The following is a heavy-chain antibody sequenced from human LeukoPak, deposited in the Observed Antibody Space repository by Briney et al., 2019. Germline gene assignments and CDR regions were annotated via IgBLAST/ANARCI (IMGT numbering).Heavy chain of an antibody. CDR3: ARGGYYDSGSPNNWFDP. CDR1: GGSISSGGYS. D-gene: IGHD3-10*01. J-gene: IGHJ5*02. V-gene: IGHV4-30-2*01. Sequence: SETLSLTCAVSGGSISSGGYSWSWIRQPPGKGLEWIGYIYHSGSTYYNPSLKSRVTISVDRSKNQFSLKLSSVTAADTAVYYCARGGYYDSGSPNNWFDPWGQGTLVTVSS. CDR2: IYHSGST.